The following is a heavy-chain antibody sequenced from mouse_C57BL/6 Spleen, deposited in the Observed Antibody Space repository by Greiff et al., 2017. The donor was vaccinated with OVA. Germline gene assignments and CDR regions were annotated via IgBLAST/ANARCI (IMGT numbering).Heavy chain of an antibody. CDR2: IYPGDGDT. D-gene: IGHD2-3*01. Sequence: VQLVESGAELVKPGASVKISCKASGYAFSSYWVKCVKQRPGKGLEWIGQIYPGDGDTNYNGNFKGKATLTADKSSSTAYMQLSSLTSEDSAVYFCARNHDGPWFAYWGQGTLVTVSA. CDR1: GYAFSSYW. V-gene: IGHV1-80*01. J-gene: IGHJ3*01. CDR3: ARNHDGPWFAY.